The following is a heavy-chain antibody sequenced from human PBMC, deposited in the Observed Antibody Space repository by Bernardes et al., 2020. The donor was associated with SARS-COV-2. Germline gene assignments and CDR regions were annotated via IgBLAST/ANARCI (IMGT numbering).Heavy chain of an antibody. CDR1: GFTFSSYG. J-gene: IGHJ5*02. V-gene: IGHV3-33*01. CDR2: IWYDGSNK. CDR3: ARGWKCDSSGCDTAFDP. Sequence: GGSLRLSCAASGFTFSSYGMHWVRQAPGKGLEWVAVIWYDGSNKYYADSVKGRFTISRDNSKNTLYLQMNSLRAEDTAVYYCARGWKCDSSGCDTAFDPWGQGTLVTVSS. D-gene: IGHD6-19*01.